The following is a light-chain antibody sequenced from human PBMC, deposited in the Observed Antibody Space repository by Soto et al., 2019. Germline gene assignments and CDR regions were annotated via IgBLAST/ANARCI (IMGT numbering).Light chain of an antibody. V-gene: IGKV3-11*01. CDR1: QSFRGL. CDR2: DVF. Sequence: VLTQSPVTLSLSPGAIATLSCRASQSFRGLLAWYQQKPGQAPRLLIYDVFNRATGIPARFSGSGSGTDFTLTISSLEPEDFAVYYCQQRRNWPPEITFGQGTRLEIK. CDR3: QQRRNWPPEIT. J-gene: IGKJ5*01.